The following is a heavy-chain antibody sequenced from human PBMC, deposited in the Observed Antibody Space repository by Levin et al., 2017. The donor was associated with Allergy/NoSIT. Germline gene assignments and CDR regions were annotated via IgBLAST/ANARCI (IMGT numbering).Heavy chain of an antibody. Sequence: GESLKISCAASGFTFSSYGMHWVRQAPGKGLEWVAVIWYDGSNKYYADSVKGRFTISRDNSKNTLYLQMNSLRAEDTAVYYCARANRASSSWYGAGDWFDPWGQGTLVTVSS. D-gene: IGHD6-13*01. CDR3: ARANRASSSWYGAGDWFDP. CDR2: IWYDGSNK. V-gene: IGHV3-33*01. J-gene: IGHJ5*02. CDR1: GFTFSSYG.